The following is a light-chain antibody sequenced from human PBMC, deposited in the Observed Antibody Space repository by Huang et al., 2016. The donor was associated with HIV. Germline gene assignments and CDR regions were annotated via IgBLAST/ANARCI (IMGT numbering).Light chain of an antibody. CDR1: QTISSY. CDR2: DTS. Sequence: EVVLTQSPATLSLSPGERATLSCRASQTISSYLAWYQHKPGQPPRLLNYDTSKRTTGIPARCSGSGSGTDFTITISRLEHEDFAVYYCHRHASWPLFGGGTRVEIK. J-gene: IGKJ4*02. CDR3: HRHASWPL. V-gene: IGKV3-11*01.